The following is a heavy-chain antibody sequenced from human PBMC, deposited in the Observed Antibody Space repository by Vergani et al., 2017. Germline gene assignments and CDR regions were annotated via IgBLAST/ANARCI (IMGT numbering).Heavy chain of an antibody. CDR3: ARDGRGGAPPHWXFDL. CDR2: ISSSSSTI. CDR1: GFTFSSYS. Sequence: EVQLVESGGGLVQPGGSLRLSCAASGFTFSSYSMNWVRQAPGKGLEWVSYISSSSSTIYYADSVKGRFTISRDNAKNSLYLQMNSLRDEDTAVYYCARDGRGGAPPHWXFDLWGRGTLVTVSS. V-gene: IGHV3-48*02. D-gene: IGHD3-3*01. J-gene: IGHJ2*01.